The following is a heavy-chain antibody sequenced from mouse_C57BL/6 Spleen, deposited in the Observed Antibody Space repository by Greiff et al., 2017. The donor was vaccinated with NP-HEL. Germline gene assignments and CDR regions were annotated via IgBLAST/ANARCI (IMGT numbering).Heavy chain of an antibody. J-gene: IGHJ2*01. Sequence: QVQLQQPGAELVKPGASVKLSCKASGYTFTSYWMHWVKQRPGQGLEWIGMIHPNSGSTNYNEKFKSKATLTVDKSSSTAYMQLSSLTTEDSAIYYCAKVIYYYGSSRHYFDYWGQGTTLTVSS. D-gene: IGHD1-1*01. V-gene: IGHV1-64*01. CDR1: GYTFTSYW. CDR3: AKVIYYYGSSRHYFDY. CDR2: IHPNSGST.